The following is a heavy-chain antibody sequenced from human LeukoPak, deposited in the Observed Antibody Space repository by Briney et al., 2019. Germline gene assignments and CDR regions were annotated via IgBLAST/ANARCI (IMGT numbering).Heavy chain of an antibody. J-gene: IGHJ3*02. Sequence: GGSLRLSCSASGFTFSNYGMHWVRQAPGEGLEWVALVSAEGSTSYYANSLKGRFTISRDNSRNTLYLQMNSLRAEDTAVYYCARDIDTVTTAIDIWGQGTMVTVSS. CDR1: GFTFSNYG. V-gene: IGHV3-30*03. D-gene: IGHD4-17*01. CDR3: ARDIDTVTTAIDI. CDR2: VSAEGSTS.